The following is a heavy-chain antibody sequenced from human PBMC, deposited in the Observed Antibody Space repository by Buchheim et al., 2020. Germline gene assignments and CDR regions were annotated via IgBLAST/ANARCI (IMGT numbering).Heavy chain of an antibody. V-gene: IGHV4-31*11. J-gene: IGHJ4*02. CDR3: ARTVSKWDYYFDY. Sequence: QVQLQESGPGLVKPSQTLSLSCVVSGGSISSGGYYWSWIRQHPGKGLEWIGYTFYSGSTSYNPSLQSRVSIYEDTSKNQFSLKLNSVTAADTAVYYCARTVSKWDYYFDYWGQG. CDR1: GGSISSGGYY. CDR2: TFYSGST. D-gene: IGHD1-26*01.